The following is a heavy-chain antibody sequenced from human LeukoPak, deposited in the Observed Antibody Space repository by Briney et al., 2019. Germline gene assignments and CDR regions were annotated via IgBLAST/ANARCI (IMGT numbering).Heavy chain of an antibody. Sequence: SETLSLTCTVVGGAINSRNQYWGWIRQSPGKGLEWIGSIYYSGSVNDNPSLQSRVTISVDTSRNQFSLKLTSMTVADTAVYFCARRVAISGNFFDYWGPGTLVTVS. CDR1: GGAINSRNQY. CDR3: ARRVAISGNFFDY. J-gene: IGHJ4*02. D-gene: IGHD3-3*01. CDR2: IYYSGSV. V-gene: IGHV4-39*01.